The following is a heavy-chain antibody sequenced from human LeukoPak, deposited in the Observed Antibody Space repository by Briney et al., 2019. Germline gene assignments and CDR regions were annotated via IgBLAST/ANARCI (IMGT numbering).Heavy chain of an antibody. CDR3: ARVQSNTIDY. Sequence: SETLSLTCTVSGGSISSYYWSWIRQPPGKGLEWIGYIYYSGSTNYNPSLKSRVTISVDTSKNQFSLKLSSVTAADTAVYYCARVQSNTIDYWGQGTLVTVSS. J-gene: IGHJ4*02. CDR2: IYYSGST. V-gene: IGHV4-59*01. D-gene: IGHD1-26*01. CDR1: GGSISSYY.